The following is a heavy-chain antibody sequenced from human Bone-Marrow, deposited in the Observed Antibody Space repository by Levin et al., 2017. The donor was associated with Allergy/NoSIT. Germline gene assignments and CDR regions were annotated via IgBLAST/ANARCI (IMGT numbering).Heavy chain of an antibody. CDR3: TRNLRMDV. CDR2: MDPNNGNT. J-gene: IGHJ6*04. CDR1: GYTFSSAD. V-gene: IGHV1-8*01. Sequence: GGSLRLSCKASGYTFSSADINWVRQVTGQGLEWMGWMDPNNGNTAYAQKFQGRVTLTRDSSIGTAYMELSSLRYDDTAVYYCTRNLRMDVWGKGTTVTVSS.